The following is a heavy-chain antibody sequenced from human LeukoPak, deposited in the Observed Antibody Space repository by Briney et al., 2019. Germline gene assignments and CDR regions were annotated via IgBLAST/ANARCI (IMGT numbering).Heavy chain of an antibody. CDR3: AKGRHQSSSWGDAFDI. J-gene: IGHJ3*02. CDR1: GFTFSRYW. V-gene: IGHV3-74*01. CDR2: ISTDGSST. Sequence: GGSLRLSCAASGFTFSRYWMHWLRQAPGKGLVWVSRISTDGSSTSYADSVKGRFTISRDNGKNTLYLQMNSLRAEDTAVYYCAKGRHQSSSWGDAFDIWGQGTMVTVSS. D-gene: IGHD6-13*01.